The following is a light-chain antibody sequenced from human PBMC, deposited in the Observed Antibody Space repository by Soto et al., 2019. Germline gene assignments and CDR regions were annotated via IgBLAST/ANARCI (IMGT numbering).Light chain of an antibody. CDR2: TNN. CDR3: AAWDDSLSGLVV. V-gene: IGLV1-47*01. Sequence: QSALTQPPSASGTPGQRVTISCSGSSSNIGSNFVYWYQHLPGTAPKLLIYTNNQRPSGVPDRFSGSKSGTSASLAISGLRSEDEADYYCAAWDDSLSGLVVFGGGTKLTVL. J-gene: IGLJ2*01. CDR1: SSNIGSNF.